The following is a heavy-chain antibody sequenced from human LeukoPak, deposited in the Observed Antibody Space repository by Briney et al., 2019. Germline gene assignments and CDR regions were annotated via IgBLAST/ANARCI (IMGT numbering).Heavy chain of an antibody. CDR3: AKDPYSYGSYFDY. CDR1: GFTFSGCG. CDR2: IWYDGRDK. J-gene: IGHJ4*02. Sequence: PGGSLRLSCAASGFTFSGCGMHWARLAPGKGLEWVAFIWYDGRDKYYTDSVKGRFTISRDNSKNTLYLQMNSLRAEDTAMYYCAKDPYSYGSYFDYWGQGTLVTVSS. D-gene: IGHD5-18*01. V-gene: IGHV3-30*02.